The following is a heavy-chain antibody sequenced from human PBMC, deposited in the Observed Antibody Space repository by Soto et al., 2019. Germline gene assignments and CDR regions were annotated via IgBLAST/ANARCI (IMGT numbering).Heavy chain of an antibody. CDR1: AGSISSGGYY. V-gene: IGHV4-31*03. CDR2: IYYSGST. J-gene: IGHJ3*02. Sequence: PSETLSRTCTVSAGSISSGGYYWSWIRQHPWKGLEWIGYIYYSGSTYYNPSLKSRVTISVDTSKNQFSLKMSSVTAADTAVYYCARDGTSRSWYSSSAFDIWGQGPMGTAS. D-gene: IGHD6-13*01. CDR3: ARDGTSRSWYSSSAFDI.